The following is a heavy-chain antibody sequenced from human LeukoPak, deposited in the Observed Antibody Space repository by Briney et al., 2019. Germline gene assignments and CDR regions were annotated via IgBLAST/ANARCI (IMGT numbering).Heavy chain of an antibody. CDR1: GGTFSSCA. CDR2: IIPIFGTA. Sequence: ASVKVSCKASGGTFSSCAISWVRQAPGQGLEWMGGIIPIFGTADYAQKFQGRVTITADESTSTAYMELSSLKSEDTAVYYCARGVVGATTGAYSFDYWGQGTLVIVSS. V-gene: IGHV1-69*13. D-gene: IGHD1-26*01. J-gene: IGHJ4*02. CDR3: ARGVVGATTGAYSFDY.